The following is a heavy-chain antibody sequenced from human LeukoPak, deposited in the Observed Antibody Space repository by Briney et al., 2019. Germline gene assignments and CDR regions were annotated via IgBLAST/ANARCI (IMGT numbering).Heavy chain of an antibody. CDR2: IKQDGSEK. CDR3: ARVRDILTGYYYYYMDV. J-gene: IGHJ6*03. CDR1: GFTFSSYW. V-gene: IGHV3-7*01. Sequence: GGSLRLSCAASGFTFSSYWMSWVRQAPGKGLEWVANIKQDGSEKYYVDSVKGRFTISRDNAKNSLYLQMNSLRAEDTAVYYCARVRDILTGYYYYYMDVWGKGTTVTVSS. D-gene: IGHD3-9*01.